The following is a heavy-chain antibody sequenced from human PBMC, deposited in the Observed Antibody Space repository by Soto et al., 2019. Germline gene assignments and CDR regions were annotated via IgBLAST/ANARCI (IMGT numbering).Heavy chain of an antibody. V-gene: IGHV1-24*01. CDR1: GYTLTELS. CDR3: ATAVRDIVVVVAAIDAFAF. J-gene: IGHJ3*01. CDR2: FDPEDGET. Sequence: ASVKVSCKVSGYTLTELSMHWVRQAPGKGLEWMGGFDPEDGETIYAQKFQGRVTMTEDTSTDTAYMELSSLRSEDTAVYYCATAVRDIVVVVAAIDAFAFWGQGTMVTVSS. D-gene: IGHD2-15*01.